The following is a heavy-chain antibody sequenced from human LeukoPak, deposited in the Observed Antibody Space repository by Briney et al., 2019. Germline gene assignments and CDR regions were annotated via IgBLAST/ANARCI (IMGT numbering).Heavy chain of an antibody. J-gene: IGHJ3*02. D-gene: IGHD3-22*01. CDR1: GYTFTSYG. CDR2: ISAYNGNT. CDR3: ARDRGYYYVSPEPDAFDI. V-gene: IGHV1-18*01. Sequence: ASVKVSCKASGYTFTSYGISWVRQAPGQGLEWMGWISAYNGNTNYAQKLQGRVTMTTDTSTSTAYVELRSLRSDDTAVYYCARDRGYYYVSPEPDAFDIWGQGTMVTVSS.